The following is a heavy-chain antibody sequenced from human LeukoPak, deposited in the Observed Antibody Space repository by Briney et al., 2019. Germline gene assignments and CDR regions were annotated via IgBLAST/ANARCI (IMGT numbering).Heavy chain of an antibody. D-gene: IGHD3-10*01. Sequence: GGSLRLSCAASGFTVSYNHMSWVRQAPGKGLEWVSVIYSGGSTYYADSVKGRFTISRDNSKNTLYLQMNSLRAEDTAVYYCARDGPYGSGSYYYWGQGTLVTVSS. V-gene: IGHV3-66*01. CDR2: IYSGGST. CDR3: ARDGPYGSGSYYY. J-gene: IGHJ4*02. CDR1: GFTVSYNH.